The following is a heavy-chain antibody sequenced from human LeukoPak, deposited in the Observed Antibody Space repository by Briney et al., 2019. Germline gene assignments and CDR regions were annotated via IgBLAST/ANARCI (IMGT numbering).Heavy chain of an antibody. Sequence: GASVKVSCKASGYTFTSYAISWVRQAPGQGLEWMGGIIPIFGTANYAQKFQGRVTITADESTSTAYMELSSLRSEDTAVYYCARGPRCGVVILEYCYLYKHVLRKATTV. CDR1: GYTFTSYA. CDR3: ARGPRCGVVILEYCYLYKHV. J-gene: IGHJ6*03. D-gene: IGHD3-3*01. CDR2: IIPIFGTA. V-gene: IGHV1-69*13.